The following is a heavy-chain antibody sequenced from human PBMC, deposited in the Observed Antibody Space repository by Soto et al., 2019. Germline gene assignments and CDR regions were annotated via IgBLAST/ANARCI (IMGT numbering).Heavy chain of an antibody. CDR2: IHYSGST. D-gene: IGHD3-10*01. CDR3: ARDRGGVASNWFDP. CDR1: GGSISSYD. V-gene: IGHV4-59*01. J-gene: IGHJ5*02. Sequence: PSETLSLTCTVSGGSISSYDWSWIRQPPGKGLEWIGYIHYSGSTKYNPSLKSRVTISVDTSKNQFSLKLSSVTAADTAVYYCARDRGGVASNWFDPWGQGTLVTVSS.